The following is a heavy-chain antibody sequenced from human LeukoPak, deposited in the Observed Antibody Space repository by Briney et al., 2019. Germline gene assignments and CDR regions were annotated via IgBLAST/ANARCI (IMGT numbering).Heavy chain of an antibody. V-gene: IGHV4-39*07. CDR3: ATCPSWELLSDY. CDR2: IYYSGIT. CDR1: GGSISSSSYY. D-gene: IGHD1-26*01. J-gene: IGHJ4*02. Sequence: SETLSLTCTVSGGSISSSSYYWSWIRQPPGKGLEWIGSIYYSGITYYNPSLKSRVTISVDTSKNQFSLKLSSVTAADTAVYYCATCPSWELLSDYWGQGTLVTVSS.